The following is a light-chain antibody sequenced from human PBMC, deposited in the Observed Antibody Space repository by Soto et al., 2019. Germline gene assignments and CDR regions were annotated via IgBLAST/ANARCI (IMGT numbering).Light chain of an antibody. J-gene: IGKJ1*01. CDR3: QQSYSTPVT. V-gene: IGKV1-39*01. Sequence: DIQMTQSPSSLSAFVGDSITITCRASENIMDFLNWYEQRLGKAPKVLIYAASRLQGGVPSRFSGSGYGANFTLAINSLQPEDSTTYYCQQSYSTPVTFGQGTKVEIK. CDR1: ENIMDF. CDR2: AAS.